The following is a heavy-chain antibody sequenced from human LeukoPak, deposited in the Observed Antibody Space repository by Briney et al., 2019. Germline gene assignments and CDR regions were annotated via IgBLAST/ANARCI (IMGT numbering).Heavy chain of an antibody. CDR2: ISAYNGNT. V-gene: IGHV1-18*01. CDR1: GYTFTSYG. CDR3: ARVITIFGVVNRFDP. Sequence: GASVKVSCKASGYTFTSYGISWVRQAPGQGLEWMGWISAYNGNTNYAQKLQGRVTMTTDTSTSTAYMELRSLRSDDTAVYYCARVITIFGVVNRFDPWGQGTLVTVSS. J-gene: IGHJ5*02. D-gene: IGHD3-3*01.